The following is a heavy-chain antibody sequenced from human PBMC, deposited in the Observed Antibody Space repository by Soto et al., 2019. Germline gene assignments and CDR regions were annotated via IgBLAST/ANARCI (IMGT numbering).Heavy chain of an antibody. CDR2: IYYSGST. Sequence: PSETLSLTCTVSGGSISSYYWSWIRQPPGKGLEWIGYIYYSGSTYYNPSLKSRVTISVDTYKNQFSLKLSSVTAADTAVYYCARDHRLYYDFWSGSDVWGQGTTVT. J-gene: IGHJ6*02. CDR3: ARDHRLYYDFWSGSDV. CDR1: GGSISSYY. D-gene: IGHD3-3*01. V-gene: IGHV4-59*12.